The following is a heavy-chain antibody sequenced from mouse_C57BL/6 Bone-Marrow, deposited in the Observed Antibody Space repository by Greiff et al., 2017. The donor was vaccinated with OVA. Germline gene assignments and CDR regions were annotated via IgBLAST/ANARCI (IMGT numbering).Heavy chain of an antibody. J-gene: IGHJ4*01. Sequence: QVQLKQPGAELVKPGASVKLSCKASGYTFTSYWMHWVKQRPGQGLEWIGMIHPNSGSTNYNEKFKSKATLTVDKSSSTAYMQLSSLTSEDSAVYYCARRGYYYGSPYYAMDYWGQGTSVTVSS. CDR3: ARRGYYYGSPYYAMDY. CDR1: GYTFTSYW. CDR2: IHPNSGST. D-gene: IGHD1-1*01. V-gene: IGHV1-64*01.